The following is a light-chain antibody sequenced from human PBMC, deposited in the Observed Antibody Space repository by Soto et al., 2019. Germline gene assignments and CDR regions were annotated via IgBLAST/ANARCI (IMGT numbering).Light chain of an antibody. CDR1: QGISSH. CDR3: QQLNSHPLT. V-gene: IGKV1-9*01. J-gene: IGKJ4*01. Sequence: DIQLTQSPSFLSASVGDRVTITCRASQGISSHLAWYQQKPGKAPKVLIYGASTLQNGVPSRFSGSRSGTELTLTISSLQPEDFSNYYCQQLNSHPLTFGGGTKVEIK. CDR2: GAS.